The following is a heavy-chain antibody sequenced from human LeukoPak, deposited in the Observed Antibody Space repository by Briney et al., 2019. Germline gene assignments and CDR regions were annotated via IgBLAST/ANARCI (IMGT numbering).Heavy chain of an antibody. D-gene: IGHD2-2*01. V-gene: IGHV4-34*01. Sequence: SETLSLTCAVYGGSFSGYYWSWIRQPPGKGLEWIGEINHSGSTNYNPSLKSRVTISVDTSKSQFSLKLSSVTAADTAVYYCARGYCSSTSCHRRFYFDYWGQGTLVTVSS. CDR2: INHSGST. CDR1: GGSFSGYY. J-gene: IGHJ4*02. CDR3: ARGYCSSTSCHRRFYFDY.